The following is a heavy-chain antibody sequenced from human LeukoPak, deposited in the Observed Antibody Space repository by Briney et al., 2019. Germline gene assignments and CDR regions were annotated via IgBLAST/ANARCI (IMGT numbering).Heavy chain of an antibody. CDR1: GGTFSSYA. CDR2: IIPIFGTA. Sequence: SVKVSCKASGGTFSSYAISWVRQAPGQGLEWMGGIIPIFGTANYAQKFQGRVTITTDESTSTAYMELSSLRSEDTAVYYCARGGGSSTTNCYYYMDVWGKGTTVTVSS. D-gene: IGHD2/OR15-2a*01. CDR3: ARGGGSSTTNCYYYMDV. J-gene: IGHJ6*03. V-gene: IGHV1-69*05.